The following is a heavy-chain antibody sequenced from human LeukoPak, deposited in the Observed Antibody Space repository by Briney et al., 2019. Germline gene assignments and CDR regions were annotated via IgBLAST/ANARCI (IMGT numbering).Heavy chain of an antibody. CDR1: GITFNTYT. J-gene: IGHJ4*02. D-gene: IGHD5-12*01. CDR2: TSSSSSYI. CDR3: ARGPSGYHNT. Sequence: GGSLRLSCAASGITFNTYTMNWVRQAPGKGLEWVSSTSSSSSYIYYAASVKGRFTISRDNAKNSLYLQMNRLRAEDTAVYYCARGPSGYHNTGGQGTLVTVSS. V-gene: IGHV3-21*01.